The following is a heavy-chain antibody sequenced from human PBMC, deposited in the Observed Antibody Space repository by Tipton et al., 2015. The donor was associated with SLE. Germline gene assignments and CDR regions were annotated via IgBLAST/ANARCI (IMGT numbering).Heavy chain of an antibody. V-gene: IGHV4-61*02. J-gene: IGHJ6*03. D-gene: IGHD2-15*01. CDR1: GGSINSRTYY. CDR3: ARSASSNLHYMDV. CDR2: IYNSGST. Sequence: TLSLTCTVSGGSINSRTYYWNWIRQPAGKGLEWIGRIYNSGSTNYNSSLKSRATISVDTSKNHSSLKLSSGTAADTALYYCARSASSNLHYMDVWGKGTTVTISS.